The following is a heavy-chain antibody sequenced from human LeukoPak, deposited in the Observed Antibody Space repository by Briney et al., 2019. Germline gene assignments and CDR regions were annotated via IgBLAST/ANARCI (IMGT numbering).Heavy chain of an antibody. CDR2: IYYSGST. D-gene: IGHD6-19*01. CDR1: GGSFCGYY. J-gene: IGHJ6*02. V-gene: IGHV4-59*08. Sequence: PSETLSLTCAVYGGSFCGYYWSWIRQPPGEGLEWIGYIYYSGSTNYNPSLKSRVTISVDTSKNQFSLKLSSVTAADTAVYYCARRSADYYYYYGMDVWGQGTTVTVSS. CDR3: ARRSADYYYYYGMDV.